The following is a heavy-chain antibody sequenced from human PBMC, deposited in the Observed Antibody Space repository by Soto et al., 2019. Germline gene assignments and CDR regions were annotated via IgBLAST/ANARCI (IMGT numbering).Heavy chain of an antibody. V-gene: IGHV3-33*01. CDR3: ARGSSLGSGSYPTPYNWFDP. D-gene: IGHD3-10*01. J-gene: IGHJ5*02. CDR2: IWYDGSNK. Sequence: QVQLVESGGGVVQPGRSLRLSCAASGFTFSSYGMHWVRQAPGKGLEWVAVIWYDGSNKYYADSVKGRFTISRDNSKNTLYLQMNSLRAEDTAVYYCARGSSLGSGSYPTPYNWFDPWGQGTLVTVSS. CDR1: GFTFSSYG.